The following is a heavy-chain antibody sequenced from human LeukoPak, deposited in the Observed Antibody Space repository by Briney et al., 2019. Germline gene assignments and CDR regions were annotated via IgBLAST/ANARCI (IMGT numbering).Heavy chain of an antibody. CDR3: ARGGGGGNPFDY. D-gene: IGHD4-23*01. CDR2: CYSDGST. V-gene: IGHV3-53*01. Sequence: GGCLRLSRAVSGFTLSINYMSGVSEAPGRGRAWVSVCYSDGSTYYADSVKGRFTISRDNSKNTLYLQMNSLRAEDTAVYYCARGGGGGNPFDYWGQGTLVTVSS. CDR1: GFTLSINY. J-gene: IGHJ4*02.